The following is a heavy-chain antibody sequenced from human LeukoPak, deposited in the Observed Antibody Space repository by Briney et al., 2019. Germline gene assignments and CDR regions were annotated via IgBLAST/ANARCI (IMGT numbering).Heavy chain of an antibody. D-gene: IGHD6-19*01. V-gene: IGHV3-30-3*01. CDR3: ARDRDSGWYSFDY. J-gene: IGHJ4*02. CDR1: GFTFSSYA. Sequence: QPGRSLRLSCAASGFTFSSYAMHWVRQAPGKGLEWVAVISYDGSNKYYADSVKGRFTISRDNSKNTLYLQMNSLRAEDTAVYYCARDRDSGWYSFDYWGQGTLVTVSS. CDR2: ISYDGSNK.